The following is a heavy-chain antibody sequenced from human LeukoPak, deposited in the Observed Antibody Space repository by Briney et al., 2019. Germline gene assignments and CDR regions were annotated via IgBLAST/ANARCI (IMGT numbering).Heavy chain of an antibody. CDR2: IYTSGST. D-gene: IGHD6-19*01. V-gene: IGHV4-4*07. CDR1: GGSISSYY. CDR3: AITIVSSGWFVSYYGMDV. J-gene: IGHJ6*02. Sequence: SDTLSLTCTVSGGSISSYYWSWIRQPAGKGLEWIGRIYTSGSTNYNPSLKSRVTMSVDTSKNQFSLKLSSVTAADTAVYYCAITIVSSGWFVSYYGMDVWGQGTTVTVSS.